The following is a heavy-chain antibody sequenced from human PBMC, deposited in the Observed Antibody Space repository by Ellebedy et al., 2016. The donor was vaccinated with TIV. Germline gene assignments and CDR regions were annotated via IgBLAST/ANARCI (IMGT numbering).Heavy chain of an antibody. J-gene: IGHJ4*02. CDR2: IYHSGST. V-gene: IGHV4-59*01. Sequence: MPSETLSLTCTVSGGYISGDYWSWIRQPPGKGLEWIGYIYHSGSTNYNPSLKSRVTISLDTSNNKFSLKLSSVTAADTAVYYCAGDLTVAGTLYYWGQGALVTVSS. CDR1: GGYISGDY. CDR3: AGDLTVAGTLYY. D-gene: IGHD6-19*01.